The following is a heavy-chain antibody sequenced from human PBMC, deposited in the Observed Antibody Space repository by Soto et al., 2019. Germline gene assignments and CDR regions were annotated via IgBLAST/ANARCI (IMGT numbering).Heavy chain of an antibody. CDR1: GDSVSTNTAT. CDR3: VRLIGNSWLDY. CDR2: TYYRSRWYF. Sequence: SQTLSLTCDISGDSVSTNTATWDWIRQSPSRGLEWLGRTYYRSRWYFDYAVSVKSRITISPDISNNQVSLQLTSVTPDDTAIDYCVRLIGNSWLDYWGQGTLVTVS. D-gene: IGHD6-13*01. J-gene: IGHJ4*02. V-gene: IGHV6-1*01.